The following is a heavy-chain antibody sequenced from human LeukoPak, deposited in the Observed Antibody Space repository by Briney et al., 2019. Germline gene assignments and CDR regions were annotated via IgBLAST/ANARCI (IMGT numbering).Heavy chain of an antibody. CDR2: IYHSGST. CDR1: GGSISSGGYY. D-gene: IGHD3-10*01. CDR3: ARGRHGAKFFDY. J-gene: IGHJ4*02. V-gene: IGHV4-30-2*01. Sequence: SETLSLTCTVSGGSISSGGYYWSWIRQPPGKGLEWIGYIYHSGSTYYNPSLKSRVTISVDRSKNQFSLKLSSVTAADTAVYYCARGRHGAKFFDYWGQGTLVTVSS.